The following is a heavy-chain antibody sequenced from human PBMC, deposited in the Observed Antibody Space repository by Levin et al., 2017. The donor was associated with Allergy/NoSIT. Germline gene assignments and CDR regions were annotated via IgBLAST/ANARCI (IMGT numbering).Heavy chain of an antibody. CDR1: GLNFNNYG. V-gene: IGHV3-30*03. J-gene: IGHJ4*02. Sequence: GGSLRLSCAVSGLNFNNYGMNWVRQAPGKGLEWVALISGGGNDGYYADSVRGRFTISRDNSKNTLYLQMNSLRPDDTAVCYCAARVFDYWGQGTLVALSS. CDR3: AARVFDY. CDR2: ISGGGNDG.